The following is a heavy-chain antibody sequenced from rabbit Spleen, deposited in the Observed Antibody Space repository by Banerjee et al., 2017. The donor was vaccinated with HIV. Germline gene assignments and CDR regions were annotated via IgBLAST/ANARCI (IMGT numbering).Heavy chain of an antibody. CDR1: GFSLNDKDV. V-gene: IGHV1S45*01. CDR2: INIVTGKS. J-gene: IGHJ4*01. Sequence: EQLEESGGDLVKPGASLTLTCTASGFSLNDKDVMCWVRQAPGKGLEWIACINIVTGKSVYASWAKGRFTMSRTSSTTVTLQMTSLTAADTATYFCARDLVAVIGWNFNLWGQGTLVTVS. CDR3: ARDLVAVIGWNFNL. D-gene: IGHD1-1*01.